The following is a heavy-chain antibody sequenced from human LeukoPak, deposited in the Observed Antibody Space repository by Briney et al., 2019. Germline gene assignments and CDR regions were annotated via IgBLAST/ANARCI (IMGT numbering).Heavy chain of an antibody. V-gene: IGHV4-39*07. CDR2: IYYSGST. J-gene: IGHJ4*02. Sequence: PSETLSLTCTVSGDSISSSSSYWGWIRQPPGKGLEWIGSIYYSGSTYYNPSLKSRVTISVDTSKNQFSLKLSSVTAADTAVYYCATQGGDTALDYWGQGTLVTVSS. CDR3: ATQGGDTALDY. CDR1: GDSISSSSSY. D-gene: IGHD5-18*01.